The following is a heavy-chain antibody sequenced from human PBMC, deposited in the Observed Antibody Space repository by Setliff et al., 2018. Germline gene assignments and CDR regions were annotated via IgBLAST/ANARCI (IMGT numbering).Heavy chain of an antibody. Sequence: PSETLSLTCAVYGGSFSGYYWSWIRQPPGKRLEWIGYIYYSGSTNYNPSLESRVTISVDTSKNQFSLKLSSVTAADTAVYYCARRETYYNFWSGYYAYWGQGTLVTVSS. CDR2: IYYSGST. J-gene: IGHJ4*02. CDR3: ARRETYYNFWSGYYAY. D-gene: IGHD3-3*01. CDR1: GGSFSGYY. V-gene: IGHV4-59*12.